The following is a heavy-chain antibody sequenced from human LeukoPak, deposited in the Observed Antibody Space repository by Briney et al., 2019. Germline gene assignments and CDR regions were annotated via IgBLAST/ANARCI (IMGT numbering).Heavy chain of an antibody. V-gene: IGHV4-4*07. CDR1: GGSISGYY. Sequence: LETLSLTCTVSGGSISGYYWSWIRQPAGKGLEWIGRIYTSGSTNYNPSLKSRVTMSVDTSKNQFSLKLSSVTAADTAVYYCARVGGPYCSGGSCVVSYGMDVWGQGTTVTVSS. CDR3: ARVGGPYCSGGSCVVSYGMDV. J-gene: IGHJ6*02. CDR2: IYTSGST. D-gene: IGHD2-15*01.